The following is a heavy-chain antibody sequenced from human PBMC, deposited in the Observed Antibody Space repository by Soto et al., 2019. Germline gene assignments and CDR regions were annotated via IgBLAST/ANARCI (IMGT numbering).Heavy chain of an antibody. CDR3: AREIPSSGYFDY. V-gene: IGHV4-59*02. CDR2: ISHRGST. Sequence: ETLSLTCTVSVGSVSGHFWSWIRQPPGKGLEWVGYISHRGSTDYNPSLKSRLTISLDTSKNQFSLQLTSVIATDTAVYYCAREIPSSGYFDYWGQGDLVTVYS. D-gene: IGHD3-10*01. J-gene: IGHJ4*02. CDR1: VGSVSGHF.